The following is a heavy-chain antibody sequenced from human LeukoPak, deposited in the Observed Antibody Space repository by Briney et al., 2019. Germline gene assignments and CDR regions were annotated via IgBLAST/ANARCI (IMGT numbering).Heavy chain of an antibody. J-gene: IGHJ4*02. Sequence: SETLSLTCTVSGGSISSSSFYWGWIRQPPGKGLEWIGSIYYSGSTYYNPSLKSRVTISVDTSKSQFSLKLTSVTAADTAVYYCASEHYDFWSGYLTPPSDYWGQGTLVTVSS. CDR3: ASEHYDFWSGYLTPPSDY. CDR1: GGSISSSSFY. CDR2: IYYSGST. D-gene: IGHD3-3*01. V-gene: IGHV4-39*02.